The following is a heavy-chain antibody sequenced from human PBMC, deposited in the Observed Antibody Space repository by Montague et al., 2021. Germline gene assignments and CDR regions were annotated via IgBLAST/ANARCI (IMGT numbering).Heavy chain of an antibody. CDR2: IYYSGST. J-gene: IGHJ6*02. D-gene: IGHD1-14*01. Sequence: SETLSLTCTVSGGSISSSSYYWGWIRQPPGKGLEWIGSIYYSGSTYYNPSLKSRVTISVDTSKNQFSLKLSSVTAADTAVYYCARRCYGDPQADPEPANCALDVWGQGTSVTVSS. CDR3: ARRCYGDPQADPEPANCALDV. CDR1: GGSISSSSYY. V-gene: IGHV4-39*01.